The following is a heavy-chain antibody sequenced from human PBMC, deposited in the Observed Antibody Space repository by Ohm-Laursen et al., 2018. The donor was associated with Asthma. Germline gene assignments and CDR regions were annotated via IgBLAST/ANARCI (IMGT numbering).Heavy chain of an antibody. J-gene: IGHJ5*02. Sequence: SVKVSCKPSAYSLTSYAISWVRQAPGQGLEWMGGIIPIFGTANYAQKFQGRVTITADESTSTAYMELSSLRSEDTAVYYCARGGSPLQDWFDPWGQGTLVTVSS. D-gene: IGHD1-26*01. CDR2: IIPIFGTA. CDR1: AYSLTSYA. V-gene: IGHV1-69*13. CDR3: ARGGSPLQDWFDP.